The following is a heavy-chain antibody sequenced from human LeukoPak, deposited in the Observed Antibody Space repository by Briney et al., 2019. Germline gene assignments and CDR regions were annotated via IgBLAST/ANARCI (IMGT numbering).Heavy chain of an antibody. CDR1: GGSISSSSYY. Sequence: SQTLSLTCTVSGGSISSSSYYWGWIRQPPGKGLEWIGSIYYSGSTYYNPSLKSRVTISVDTSKNQFSLKLSSVTAADTAVYYCARVAPPSTVVNPFVDYWGQGTLVTVSS. V-gene: IGHV4-39*07. D-gene: IGHD4-23*01. CDR2: IYYSGST. J-gene: IGHJ4*02. CDR3: ARVAPPSTVVNPFVDY.